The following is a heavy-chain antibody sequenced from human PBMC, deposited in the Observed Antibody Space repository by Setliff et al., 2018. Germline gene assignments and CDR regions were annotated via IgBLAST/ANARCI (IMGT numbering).Heavy chain of an antibody. D-gene: IGHD2-21*02. Sequence: PSETLSLTCTVSGYSISSGYIWGWIRQPPGKGLEWVGNIGHSGSINYNPSLKSRLTISRDTSKNQVSLKLNSVTATDTAVYYCAREIGHGGDSDYWGQGILVTVSS. J-gene: IGHJ4*02. CDR1: GYSISSGYI. CDR2: IGHSGSI. V-gene: IGHV4-38-2*02. CDR3: AREIGHGGDSDY.